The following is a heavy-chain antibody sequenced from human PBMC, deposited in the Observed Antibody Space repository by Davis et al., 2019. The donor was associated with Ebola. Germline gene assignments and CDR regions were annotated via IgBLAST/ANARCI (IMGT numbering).Heavy chain of an antibody. CDR2: ISASGGFT. CDR3: ANIGSSTSKGPSDY. Sequence: GGSLRLSCVGSGFTFSNFGMSWVRQAPGKGLEWVSVISASGGFTYTADTAKGRFSISRDNSKNTLYLQMNSLRVEDTAVYYCANIGSSTSKGPSDYWGQGTLVTVSS. CDR1: GFTFSNFG. D-gene: IGHD2-2*01. V-gene: IGHV3-23*01. J-gene: IGHJ4*02.